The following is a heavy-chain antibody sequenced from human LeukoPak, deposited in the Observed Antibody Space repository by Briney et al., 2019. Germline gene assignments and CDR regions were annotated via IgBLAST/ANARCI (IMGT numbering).Heavy chain of an antibody. Sequence: GASVKVSCKASGGTFSSYAISWVRQAPGQGLEWMGRIIPILGIANYAQKFQGGVTITADKSTSTAYMELSSLRSEDTAVYYCATFYSSSWYKDDYWGQGTLVTVSS. J-gene: IGHJ4*02. D-gene: IGHD6-13*01. CDR3: ATFYSSSWYKDDY. CDR2: IIPILGIA. CDR1: GGTFSSYA. V-gene: IGHV1-69*04.